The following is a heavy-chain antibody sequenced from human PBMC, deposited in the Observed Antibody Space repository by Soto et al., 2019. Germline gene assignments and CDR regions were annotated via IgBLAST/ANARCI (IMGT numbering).Heavy chain of an antibody. CDR2: IIPLFGPT. D-gene: IGHD6-13*01. CDR3: ARGATHGSSWYFWFDP. J-gene: IGHJ5*02. V-gene: IGHV1-69*01. CDR1: GGTFSTYP. Sequence: QVQLVQSGAEVRMPGSSVKVSCKASGGTFSTYPINWVRQAPGQGLEWMGGIIPLFGPTNYAQKFKGRVTITADESTSTAYMELSSLRAEDAAVYYCARGATHGSSWYFWFDPWGQGTLVTVSS.